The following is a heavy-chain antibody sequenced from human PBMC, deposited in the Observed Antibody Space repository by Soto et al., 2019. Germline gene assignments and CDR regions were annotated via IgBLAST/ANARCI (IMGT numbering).Heavy chain of an antibody. D-gene: IGHD1-7*01. CDR2: IIPIFGTA. CDR3: ARKLELASDATTNWFDP. Sequence: GASVKVSCKASGGTFSSYAISWVRQAPGQGLEWMGGIIPIFGTANYAQKFQGRVTITADESTSTAYMELSSLRSEDTAVYYCARKLELASDATTNWFDPWGQGTLVTVSS. J-gene: IGHJ5*02. V-gene: IGHV1-69*13. CDR1: GGTFSSYA.